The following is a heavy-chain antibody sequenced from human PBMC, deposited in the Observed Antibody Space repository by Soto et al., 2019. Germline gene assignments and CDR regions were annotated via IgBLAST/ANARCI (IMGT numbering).Heavy chain of an antibody. V-gene: IGHV1-2*04. CDR2: INPNSGGT. CDR1: GYTFTGYY. D-gene: IGHD3-10*01. CDR3: ARDLGPKGDYYGSGSYYPRYYFDY. Sequence: ASVKVSCKASGYTFTGYYMHWVRQAPGQGLEWMGWINPNSGGTNYAQKFQGWVTMTRDTSISTAYMELSRLRSDDTAVYYCARDLGPKGDYYGSGSYYPRYYFDYWGQRTLVTVSS. J-gene: IGHJ4*02.